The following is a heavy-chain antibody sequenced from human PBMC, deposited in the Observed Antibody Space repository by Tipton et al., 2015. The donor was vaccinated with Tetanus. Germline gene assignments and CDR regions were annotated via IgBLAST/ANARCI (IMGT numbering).Heavy chain of an antibody. V-gene: IGHV6-1*01. J-gene: IGHJ4*02. CDR1: GDRLSSDIAA. Sequence: PGLVKPSQTLSVTCVISGDRLSSDIAAWYWIRQSPSRGLEWLGRTYYRSKWSNDYAVSVKSRVTITSDTSKNQFSLQLGSVTPEDTAVYYCARDPLGDETIFDYWGQGTLVTVSS. D-gene: IGHD3-10*01. CDR3: ARDPLGDETIFDY. CDR2: TYYRSKWSN.